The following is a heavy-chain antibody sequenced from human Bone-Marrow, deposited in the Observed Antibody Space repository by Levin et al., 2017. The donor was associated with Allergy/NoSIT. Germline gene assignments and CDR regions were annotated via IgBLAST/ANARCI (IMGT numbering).Heavy chain of an antibody. Sequence: GESLKISCAASGFTFSSYAMHWVRQAPGKGLEWVAVISYDGSNKYYADSVKGRFTISRDNSKNTLYLQMNSLRAEDTAVYYCARVAVAGTRAYYYGMDVWGQGTTVTVSS. CDR3: ARVAVAGTRAYYYGMDV. J-gene: IGHJ6*02. V-gene: IGHV3-30*04. CDR2: ISYDGSNK. D-gene: IGHD6-19*01. CDR1: GFTFSSYA.